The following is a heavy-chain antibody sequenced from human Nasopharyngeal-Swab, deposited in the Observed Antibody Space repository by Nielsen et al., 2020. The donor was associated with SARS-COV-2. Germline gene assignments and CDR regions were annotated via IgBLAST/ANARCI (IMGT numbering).Heavy chain of an antibody. V-gene: IGHV1-69*04. D-gene: IGHD2-21*01. CDR2: IIPILGIP. CDR3: VRQGHGPEVPYHMDV. CDR1: GGTVSSYA. Sequence: SVKVSCKASGGTVSSYAISWVRQAPGQGLEWMGRIIPILGIPNYAQKFQGRLTITADTSTTTAYMELSSLKASDTAMYYCVRQGHGPEVPYHMDVWGKGTTVTVSS. J-gene: IGHJ6*03.